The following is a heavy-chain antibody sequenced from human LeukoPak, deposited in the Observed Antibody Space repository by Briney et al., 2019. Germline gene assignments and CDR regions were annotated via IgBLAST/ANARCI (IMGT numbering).Heavy chain of an antibody. CDR1: RLTVSSNY. V-gene: IGHV3-66*01. CDR2: IYSGGST. J-gene: IGHJ4*02. D-gene: IGHD6-6*01. CDR3: ARERVENQQLVGGNY. Sequence: SGGSLRLSCAAPRLTVSSNYMSWVRQAPGKGLEWVSVIYSGGSTYYADSVKGRFTISRDNSKNTLYLQMNSLRAEDTAVYYCARERVENQQLVGGNYWGQGTLVTVSS.